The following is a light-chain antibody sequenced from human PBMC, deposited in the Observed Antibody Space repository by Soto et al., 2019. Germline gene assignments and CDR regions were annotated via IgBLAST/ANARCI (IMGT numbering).Light chain of an antibody. CDR1: SGDVGGYNY. CDR2: EVS. Sequence: QCALTQPASVSGSPGQLITISCTGTSGDVGGYNYVSWYQQHPGKAPKHMIYEVSNRPSGVSNRFSGSKSGNTASLTISGLQAEDEADYYCSSYTSSSTPYVFGTGTKV. J-gene: IGLJ1*01. CDR3: SSYTSSSTPYV. V-gene: IGLV2-14*01.